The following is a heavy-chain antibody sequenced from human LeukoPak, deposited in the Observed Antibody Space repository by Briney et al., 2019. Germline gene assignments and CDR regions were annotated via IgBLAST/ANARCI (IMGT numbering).Heavy chain of an antibody. J-gene: IGHJ4*02. Sequence: PGGSLRLSCAASGLTFSDFWMHWVRQPPGKGLVWVALVKGDGGTTIYADSVKGRFTISRDNAKNTLYLQMNSLRADDSGVYYCATGHSYGYDYWGQGALVTVSS. CDR1: GLTFSDFW. V-gene: IGHV3-74*01. CDR2: VKGDGGTT. D-gene: IGHD5-18*01. CDR3: ATGHSYGYDY.